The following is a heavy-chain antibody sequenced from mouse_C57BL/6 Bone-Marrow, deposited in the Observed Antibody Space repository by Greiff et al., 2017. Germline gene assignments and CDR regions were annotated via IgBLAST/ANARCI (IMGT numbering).Heavy chain of an antibody. CDR2: ISSGSSTI. V-gene: IGHV5-17*01. CDR3: ARPHYYGSSQYYFDY. D-gene: IGHD1-1*01. CDR1: GFTFSDYG. J-gene: IGHJ2*01. Sequence: EVQVVESGGGLVKPGGSLKLYCAASGFTFSDYGMHWVRQAPEKGLEWVAYISSGSSTIYYADTVKGRFTISRENAKNTLFLQMTSLRSEDTAMYYCARPHYYGSSQYYFDYWGQGTTLTVSS.